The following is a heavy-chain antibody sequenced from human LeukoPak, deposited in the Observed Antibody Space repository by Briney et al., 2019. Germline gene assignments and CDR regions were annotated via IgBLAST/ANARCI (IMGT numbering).Heavy chain of an antibody. D-gene: IGHD6-13*01. CDR2: IFHSGST. V-gene: IGHV4-30-2*01. CDR3: ARDSTRQQLGKGWFDP. CDR1: GFTFSSYS. Sequence: LRLSCAASGFTFSSYSMNWVRQPPGKGLEYIGYIFHSGSTYYNPSLKSRVTISVDRSKTQFSLKLSSVTAADTAVYYCARDSTRQQLGKGWFDPWGQGTLVTVSS. J-gene: IGHJ5*02.